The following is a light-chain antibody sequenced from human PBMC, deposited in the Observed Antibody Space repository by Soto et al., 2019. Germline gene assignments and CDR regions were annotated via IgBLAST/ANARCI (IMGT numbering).Light chain of an antibody. Sequence: QSALTQPASVSGSTGQSITISCTGTSSDVGGYNYVSWYQQHPGKAPKLMIYEVSNRPSGVSNRFSGSKSANTASLTISGLQAEDEADYYCSSYTSSSTYVFGTGTKLTVL. V-gene: IGLV2-14*01. CDR3: SSYTSSSTYV. CDR2: EVS. J-gene: IGLJ1*01. CDR1: SSDVGGYNY.